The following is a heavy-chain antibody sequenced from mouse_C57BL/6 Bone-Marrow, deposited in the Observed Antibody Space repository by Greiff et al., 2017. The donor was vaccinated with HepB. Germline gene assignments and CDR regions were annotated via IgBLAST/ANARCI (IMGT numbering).Heavy chain of an antibody. CDR2: ISSGGDYI. Sequence: EVQLVESGEGLVKPGGSLKLSCAASGFTFSSYAMSWVRQTPEKRLEWVAYISSGGDYIYYADTVKGRFTISRDNARNTRYLQMRSRKSEDTAMYYCTRGVYYGSSYQYFDVWGTGTTVTVPS. J-gene: IGHJ1*03. D-gene: IGHD1-1*01. CDR3: TRGVYYGSSYQYFDV. CDR1: GFTFSSYA. V-gene: IGHV5-9-1*02.